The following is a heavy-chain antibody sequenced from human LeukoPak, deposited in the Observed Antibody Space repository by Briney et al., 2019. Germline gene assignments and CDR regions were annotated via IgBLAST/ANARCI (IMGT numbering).Heavy chain of an antibody. V-gene: IGHV3-48*03. Sequence: GGSLRLSCAASGFTFSSYEMNWVRQAPGKGLEWVSYISSSGSTIYYADSVKGRFTISRDNAKNSLYLQMNSLRAEDTAVYYCAGTHCSGGSCYSVPFDYWGQGTLVTVSS. CDR1: GFTFSSYE. J-gene: IGHJ4*02. CDR2: ISSSGSTI. CDR3: AGTHCSGGSCYSVPFDY. D-gene: IGHD2-15*01.